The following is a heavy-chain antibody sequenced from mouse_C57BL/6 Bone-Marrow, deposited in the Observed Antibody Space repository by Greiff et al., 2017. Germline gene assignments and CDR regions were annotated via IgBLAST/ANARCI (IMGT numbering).Heavy chain of an antibody. CDR2: IDPETGGT. V-gene: IGHV1-15*01. CDR1: GYTFTDYE. CDR3: TRSSYGNAWFAY. D-gene: IGHD2-1*01. J-gene: IGHJ3*01. Sequence: VKLVESGAELVRPGASVTLSCKASGYTFTDYEMHWVKQTPVHGLEWIGAIDPETGGTAYNQKFKGKAILTADKSSSTAYMELRSLTSEDSAVYYCTRSSYGNAWFAYWGQGTLVTVSA.